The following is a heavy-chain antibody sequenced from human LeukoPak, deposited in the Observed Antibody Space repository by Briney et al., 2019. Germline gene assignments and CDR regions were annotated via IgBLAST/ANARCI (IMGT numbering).Heavy chain of an antibody. CDR1: GGSISSYY. V-gene: IGHV4-59*08. CDR3: ARNSAAARMKGKHHPLDY. CDR2: IYYSGST. Sequence: PSETLSLTCTVSGGSISSYYWSWIRQPPGKGLEWIGYIYYSGSTNYNPSLRSRVTISVDTSKNQFSLKLSSVTAADTAVYYCARNSAAARMKGKHHPLDYWGQGTLVTVFS. J-gene: IGHJ4*02. D-gene: IGHD6-25*01.